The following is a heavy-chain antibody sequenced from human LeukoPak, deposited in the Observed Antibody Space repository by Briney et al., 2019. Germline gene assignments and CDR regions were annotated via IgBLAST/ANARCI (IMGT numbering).Heavy chain of an antibody. CDR2: IYYSGST. J-gene: IGHJ4*02. CDR3: ARHTIRGYDVSTFDY. V-gene: IGHV4-39*01. CDR1: GYSISSSSYY. Sequence: KPSETLSLTCAISGYSISSSSYYWGWIRQPPGKGLEWIGSIYYSGSTYYNPSLKSRVTISVDTSKNQFSLKLSSVTAADTAVYYCARHTIRGYDVSTFDYWGQGTLVTVSS. D-gene: IGHD5-12*01.